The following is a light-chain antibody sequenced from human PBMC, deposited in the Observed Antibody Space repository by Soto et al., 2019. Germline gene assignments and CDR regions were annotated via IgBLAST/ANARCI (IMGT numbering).Light chain of an antibody. CDR2: GAS. CDR1: QSVSSSY. Sequence: EIVLTQSPGTLSLSPGERATLSCRASQSVSSSYLAWYQHKPGQAPRLLIYGASSRATGIPDRFSGSGSGTDFTLTISRLEPEDFAVYYCQQYVSSPLTFGQGTKVEIK. CDR3: QQYVSSPLT. J-gene: IGKJ1*01. V-gene: IGKV3-20*01.